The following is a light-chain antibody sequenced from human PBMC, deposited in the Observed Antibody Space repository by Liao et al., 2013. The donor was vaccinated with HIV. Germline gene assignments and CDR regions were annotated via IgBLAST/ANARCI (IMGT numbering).Light chain of an antibody. V-gene: IGLV3-1*01. J-gene: IGLJ1*01. Sequence: SYELTQPPSVSVSPGQTATITCSGDKLGDKYASWYQQRPGQSPILVIYQDDKRPSGIPERFAGSNSGNTATLTISGTQTIDEADYYCQTWDSNTFVFGTGTKVTVL. CDR2: QDD. CDR3: QTWDSNTFV. CDR1: KLGDKY.